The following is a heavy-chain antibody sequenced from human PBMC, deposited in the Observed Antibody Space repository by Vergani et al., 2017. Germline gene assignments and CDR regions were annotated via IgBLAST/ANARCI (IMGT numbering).Heavy chain of an antibody. V-gene: IGHV3-23*04. CDR2: SRGSGGST. CDR3: AREGNYYDSTGFGPGGSFD. Sequence: VQLVESGGGLVKPGGSLRLSCASSGFTFSSYAMSWVRQAPGKGLEWVSASRGSGGSTYYADSVKGRFTISRDNSKKTLYLQMKSLRPEDTAVYYCAREGNYYDSTGFGPGGSFDWVPGALVTVSS. D-gene: IGHD3-22*01. J-gene: IGHJ4*02. CDR1: GFTFSSYA.